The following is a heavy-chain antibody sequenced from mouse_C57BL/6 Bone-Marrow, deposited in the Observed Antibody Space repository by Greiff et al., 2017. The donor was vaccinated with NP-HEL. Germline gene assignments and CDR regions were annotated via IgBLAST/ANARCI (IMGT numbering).Heavy chain of an antibody. J-gene: IGHJ2*01. D-gene: IGHD1-1*01. CDR1: GYTFTDYY. V-gene: IGHV1-76*01. Sequence: VQLQQSGAELVRPGASVKLSCKASGYTFTDYYINWVKQRPGQGLEWIARIYPGSGNTYYNEKFKGKATLTAEKSSSTAYMQLSSLTSEDSAVYFCARNYGSTPYYFDYWGQGTTLTVSS. CDR2: IYPGSGNT. CDR3: ARNYGSTPYYFDY.